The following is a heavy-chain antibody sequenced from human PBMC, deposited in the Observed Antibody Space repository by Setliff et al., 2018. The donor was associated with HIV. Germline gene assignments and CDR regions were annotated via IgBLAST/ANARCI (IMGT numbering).Heavy chain of an antibody. D-gene: IGHD5-18*01. Sequence: PGGSLRLSCEASGFTFNSAWMHWVRQAPGKGPEWVGRIKSRTDGGTTDYAAPVRGRFTISRDDSKNTLSLIMNDLKADDTAVYYCARNQGNSFGQGFDYWGQGILVTVSS. CDR1: GFTFNSAW. CDR3: ARNQGNSFGQGFDY. CDR2: IKSRTDGGTT. V-gene: IGHV3-15*01. J-gene: IGHJ4*02.